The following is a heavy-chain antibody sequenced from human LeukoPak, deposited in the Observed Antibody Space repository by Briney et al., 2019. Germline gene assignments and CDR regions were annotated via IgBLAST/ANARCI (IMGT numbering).Heavy chain of an antibody. CDR2: ISADGQVT. Sequence: GGSLRPSCAGSGFAFGTYAMSWVRQAPGMGLEWVSSISADGQVTYYADSVEGRFTVSRDNSKSTLFLQLNSLRAEATATYYCARDPYNTILYRLAHWGQGTLVTVSS. CDR3: ARDPYNTILYRLAH. V-gene: IGHV3-23*01. J-gene: IGHJ4*02. CDR1: GFAFGTYA. D-gene: IGHD3-10*01.